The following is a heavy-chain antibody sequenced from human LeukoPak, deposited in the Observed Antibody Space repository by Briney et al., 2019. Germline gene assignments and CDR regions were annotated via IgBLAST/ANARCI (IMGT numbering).Heavy chain of an antibody. J-gene: IGHJ4*02. D-gene: IGHD6-13*01. Sequence: GWSLRLSCAASGFTFSSYAMHWVRQAPGKGLEWVAVISYDGSNKYYADSVRGRFTISRDNSKNTLYLQMNSLRAEDTAVYYCARVAIAAADPYYFDYWGQGTLVTVSS. V-gene: IGHV3-30*01. CDR2: ISYDGSNK. CDR1: GFTFSSYA. CDR3: ARVAIAAADPYYFDY.